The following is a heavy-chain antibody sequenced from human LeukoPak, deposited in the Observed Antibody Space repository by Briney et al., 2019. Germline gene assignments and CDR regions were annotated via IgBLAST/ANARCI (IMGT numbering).Heavy chain of an antibody. V-gene: IGHV1-69*05. J-gene: IGHJ4*02. D-gene: IGHD3-22*01. CDR2: IIPIFGTA. CDR1: GGTFSSYA. Sequence: SVKVSCKASGGTFSSYAISWVRQAPGQGLEWMGGIIPIFGTANYAQKFQGRVTMTRDTSISTAYMELSRLRSDDTAVYYCARDYYYDSSGPFDYWGQGTLVTVSS. CDR3: ARDYYYDSSGPFDY.